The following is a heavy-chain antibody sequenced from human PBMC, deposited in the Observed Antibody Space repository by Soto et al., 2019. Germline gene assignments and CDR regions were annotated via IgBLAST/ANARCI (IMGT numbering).Heavy chain of an antibody. Sequence: QVQLVQSGAEVKKTGSPVKVSCKASGGTFSRYAISLVRQAPAQGLEWMGQIIPMSGTANYAQKFQCRVTITADKSTSTAYMELSSLRSEDTAVYYCARDCSGTNCYNFYYYGMDVWGQGTTVTVSS. J-gene: IGHJ6*02. CDR3: ARDCSGTNCYNFYYYGMDV. CDR1: GGTFSRYA. D-gene: IGHD2-2*01. V-gene: IGHV1-69*06. CDR2: IIPMSGTA.